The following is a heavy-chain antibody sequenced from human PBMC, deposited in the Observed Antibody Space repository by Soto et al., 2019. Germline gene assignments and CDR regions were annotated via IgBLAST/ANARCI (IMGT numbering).Heavy chain of an antibody. V-gene: IGHV3-30*18. J-gene: IGHJ4*02. D-gene: IGHD3-10*01. CDR3: AKRYYYGSGSSWYYLDY. CDR1: GFTFSSYG. Sequence: QVQLVESGGGVVKPGRSLRLSCAASGFTFSSYGMHWVRQAPGKGLEWVAVILYDGSNKYYADSVKGRFTISRDNSKNTLYLQMNSLRAEDTAVYYCAKRYYYGSGSSWYYLDYWGQGTLVTVSS. CDR2: ILYDGSNK.